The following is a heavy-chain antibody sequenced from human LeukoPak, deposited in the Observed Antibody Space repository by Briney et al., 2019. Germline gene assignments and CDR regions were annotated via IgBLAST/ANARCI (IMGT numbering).Heavy chain of an antibody. J-gene: IGHJ3*02. Sequence: SETLSLTCTVSGGSISSSSYYWGWIRQSPGKGLEWIGSIYYSGITYYNPSLKSRVTISVDTSKNQFSVKMSSVTAADTAVYYCARLDFVRGYCSSTSCQGNAFDIWGQGTMVTVSS. D-gene: IGHD2-2*01. CDR3: ARLDFVRGYCSSTSCQGNAFDI. CDR2: IYYSGIT. V-gene: IGHV4-39*07. CDR1: GGSISSSSYY.